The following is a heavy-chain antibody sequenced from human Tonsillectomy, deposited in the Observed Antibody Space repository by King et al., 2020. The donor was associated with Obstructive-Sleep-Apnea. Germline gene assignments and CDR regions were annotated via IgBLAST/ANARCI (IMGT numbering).Heavy chain of an antibody. D-gene: IGHD3-10*01. CDR3: AKDTNYGSGSYPLGVGYGMDV. Sequence: VQLVESGGFVVQPGGSLRLSCAASGFTFDEYAMHWVRQAPGKGLEWVSLISWDGGIPYYADSVKGRFTISRDNSKNSLYLQMNSLRAEDTALYYCAKDTNYGSGSYPLGVGYGMDVWGQGTTVTVSS. V-gene: IGHV3-43D*03. CDR2: ISWDGGIP. J-gene: IGHJ6*02. CDR1: GFTFDEYA.